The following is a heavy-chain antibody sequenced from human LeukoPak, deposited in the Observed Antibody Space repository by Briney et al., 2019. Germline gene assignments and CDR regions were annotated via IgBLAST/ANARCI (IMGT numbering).Heavy chain of an antibody. J-gene: IGHJ4*02. CDR3: ARTSGWYPYFDY. D-gene: IGHD6-19*01. CDR2: ILTSDGNP. V-gene: IGHV3-23*01. Sequence: GGSLRLSCAASGFTFTTYAMNWVRQAPGKVLEWISSILTSDGNPYFADSVKGRFTISRDNSKNTVDLQMNSLRAEDTAVYYCARTSGWYPYFDYWGQGTLVTVSS. CDR1: GFTFTTYA.